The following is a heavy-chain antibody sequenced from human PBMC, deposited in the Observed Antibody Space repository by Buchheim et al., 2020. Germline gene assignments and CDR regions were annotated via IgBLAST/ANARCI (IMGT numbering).Heavy chain of an antibody. CDR2: IYSGGST. Sequence: EVQLVESGGGLVQPGGSLRLSCAASGFTVSSNYMSWVRQAPGKGLEWVSVIYSGGSTYYADSVKGRFTISRANSKTTLYLQMNSLRAEDTAVYYCARKVQGEMATNDAFDIWGQGT. CDR3: ARKVQGEMATNDAFDI. D-gene: IGHD5-24*01. V-gene: IGHV3-66*01. J-gene: IGHJ3*02. CDR1: GFTVSSNY.